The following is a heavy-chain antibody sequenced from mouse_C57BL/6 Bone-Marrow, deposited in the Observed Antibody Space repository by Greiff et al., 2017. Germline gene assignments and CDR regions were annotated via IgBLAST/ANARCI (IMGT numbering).Heavy chain of an antibody. V-gene: IGHV5-4*01. D-gene: IGHD2-3*01. CDR3: AREDGAWFAY. Sequence: EVQGVESGGGLVKPGGSLKLSCAASGFTFSSYAMSWVRQTPEKRLEWVATISDGGSYNYYPENVKGRLTISRDNAKNNLYLQMSHLKSEDTAMYYCAREDGAWFAYWGQGTLVTVSA. J-gene: IGHJ3*01. CDR1: GFTFSSYA. CDR2: ISDGGSYN.